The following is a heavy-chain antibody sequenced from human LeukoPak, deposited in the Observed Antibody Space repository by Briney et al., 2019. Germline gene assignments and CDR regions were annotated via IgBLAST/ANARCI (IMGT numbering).Heavy chain of an antibody. V-gene: IGHV4-39*07. D-gene: IGHD1-14*01. J-gene: IGHJ5*02. Sequence: PSETLSLTCTVSGGSISSSSYYWGWIRQPPGKGLEWIGSIYHSGSTYYNPSLKSRVTISVDTSKNQFSLKLSSVTAADTAVYYCARVDRSGGVDPWGQGTLVTVSS. CDR1: GGSISSSSYY. CDR3: ARVDRSGGVDP. CDR2: IYHSGST.